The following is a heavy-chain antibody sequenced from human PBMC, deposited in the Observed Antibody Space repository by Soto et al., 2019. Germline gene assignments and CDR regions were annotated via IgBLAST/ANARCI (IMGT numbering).Heavy chain of an antibody. CDR3: ARAGIADAYRGSFYY. D-gene: IGHD4-4*01. Sequence: SETLSLTCTVSGGSISSGDYYWSWIRQPPGKGLEWIGYIYYSGSTYYDPSLKSRVTISVDTSKNQFSLKLSSVTAADTAVYYCARAGIADAYRGSFYYWGQGTLVTVSS. CDR1: GGSISSGDYY. J-gene: IGHJ4*02. V-gene: IGHV4-30-4*01. CDR2: IYYSGST.